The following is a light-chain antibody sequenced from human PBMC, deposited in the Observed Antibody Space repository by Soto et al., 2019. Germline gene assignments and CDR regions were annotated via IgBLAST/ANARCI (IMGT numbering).Light chain of an antibody. CDR1: NIGSKS. CDR2: YDS. V-gene: IGLV3-21*04. CDR3: QVWDSSSDVV. J-gene: IGLJ2*01. Sequence: SYELTQPPSVSVAPGQTARITCGGNNIGSKSVHWYQQKPGQAPVLVIYYDSDRPSGIPERFSGSNSGNPATLTISRVEAGDEADYYCQVWDSSSDVVFGGGTKLTVL.